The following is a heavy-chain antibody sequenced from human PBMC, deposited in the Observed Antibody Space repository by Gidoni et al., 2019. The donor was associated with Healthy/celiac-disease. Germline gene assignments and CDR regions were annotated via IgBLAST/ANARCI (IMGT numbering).Heavy chain of an antibody. CDR1: GFPFSSYS. CDR2: ISSSSSYI. CDR3: ARDAPNYYGSGSYDY. J-gene: IGHJ4*02. V-gene: IGHV3-21*01. D-gene: IGHD3-10*01. Sequence: EVQLVESGGGLVKPGGSLRLSCAASGFPFSSYSMNWVRQAPGKGLDWVSSISSSSSYIYYADSVKGRFTISRDNAKNSLYLQMNSLRAEDTAVYYCARDAPNYYGSGSYDYWGQGTLVTVSS.